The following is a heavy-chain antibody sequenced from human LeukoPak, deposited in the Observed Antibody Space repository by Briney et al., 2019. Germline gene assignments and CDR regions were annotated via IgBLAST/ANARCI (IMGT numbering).Heavy chain of an antibody. CDR3: AKDSRSVYYYYMDV. J-gene: IGHJ6*03. CDR2: IRYDGSNK. V-gene: IGHV3-30*02. D-gene: IGHD2-15*01. Sequence: GGSLRLSCAASGFTFSSYGMHWVRQAPGKGLEWVAFIRYDGSNKYYADSVKGRFTISRDNSKNTLYLQMNSLRAEDTAVYYCAKDSRSVYYYYMDVWGKGTTVTVSS. CDR1: GFTFSSYG.